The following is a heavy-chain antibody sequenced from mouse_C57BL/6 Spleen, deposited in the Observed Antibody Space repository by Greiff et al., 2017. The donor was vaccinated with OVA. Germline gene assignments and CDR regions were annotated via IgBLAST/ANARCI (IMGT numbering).Heavy chain of an antibody. CDR3: ARRYGSSQYYFDY. CDR2: ISGGGGNT. Sequence: EVKLMESGGGLVKPGGSLKLSCAASGFTFSSYTMSWVRQTPEKRLEWVATISGGGGNTYYPDSVKGRFTISRDNAKNTLYLQMSSLRSEDTALYYCARRYGSSQYYFDYWGQGTTLTVSS. CDR1: GFTFSSYT. D-gene: IGHD1-1*01. J-gene: IGHJ2*01. V-gene: IGHV5-9*01.